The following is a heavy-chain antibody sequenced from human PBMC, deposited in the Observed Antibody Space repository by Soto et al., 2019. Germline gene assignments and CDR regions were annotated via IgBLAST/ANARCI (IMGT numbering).Heavy chain of an antibody. CDR1: GFTFSDHY. J-gene: IGHJ4*02. CDR2: ISTSSSYT. Sequence: GGSLRLSCVASGFTFSDHYMTWIRQAPGKGLEWLSYISTSSSYTNYADSVKGRFTISRDDAMNSLYLQMNSLRAEDTAVYYCARLRLTGYFDYWGQGTLVTVSS. V-gene: IGHV3-11*03. CDR3: ARLRLTGYFDY.